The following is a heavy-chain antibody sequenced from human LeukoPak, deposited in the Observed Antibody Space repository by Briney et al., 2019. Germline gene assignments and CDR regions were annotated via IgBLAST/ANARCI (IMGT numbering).Heavy chain of an antibody. CDR3: ARGRPRGNDY. CDR2: IASDGSST. J-gene: IGHJ4*02. Sequence: GGSLRLSCAASGFTFSSYWMNWVRQAPGKGLVWVSRIASDGSSTTYADSVEGRFSISRDNAKNTLYLQMNSLRVEDTAVYYCARGRPRGNDYWGQGTLVTVSS. V-gene: IGHV3-74*01. CDR1: GFTFSSYW. D-gene: IGHD4-23*01.